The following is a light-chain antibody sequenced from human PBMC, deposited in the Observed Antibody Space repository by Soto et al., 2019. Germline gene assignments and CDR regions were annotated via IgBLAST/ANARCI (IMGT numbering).Light chain of an antibody. CDR1: PSDVKSYNL. Sequence: QSALTQPASVSGSSGPFTTISCTGNPSDVKSYNLFSWYQQHPSKAPKPMIYEVIKLLSGLSYRFSGSKSGYTAFLIIFGFLAEDEADYYCCSYAGSGTLYVFGTGTKVTVL. J-gene: IGLJ1*01. CDR2: EVI. V-gene: IGLV2-23*02. CDR3: CSYAGSGTLYV.